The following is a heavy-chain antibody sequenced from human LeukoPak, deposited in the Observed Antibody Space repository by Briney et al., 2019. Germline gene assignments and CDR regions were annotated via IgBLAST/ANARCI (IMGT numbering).Heavy chain of an antibody. CDR2: ISGSGGST. CDR1: GFTFRSYA. Sequence: GGSLRLSCAASGFTFRSYAMQWVRQAPGKGLEWVSGISGSGGSTYYADSVKGRFTISRDNSKNRLYLQMNSLRAEDTAVYYCAKRPRGNYLDPFDYWGQGTLVTVSS. D-gene: IGHD3-10*01. J-gene: IGHJ4*02. CDR3: AKRPRGNYLDPFDY. V-gene: IGHV3-23*01.